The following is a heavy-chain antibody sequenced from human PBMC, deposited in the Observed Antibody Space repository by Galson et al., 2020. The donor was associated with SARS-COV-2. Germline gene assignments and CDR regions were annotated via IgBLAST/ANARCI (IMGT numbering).Heavy chain of an antibody. CDR1: GINFSHYD. J-gene: IGHJ4*02. CDR3: ARRNSGTYLSVPVGDDF. D-gene: IGHD3-10*01. Sequence: GGSLRLSCAAFGINFSHYDMHWVRQAPGKGLEWVAMIWYDGSKKYFAESVEGRFTISRDNSRNTLYLQMNSLRDEDTAMYFCARRNSGTYLSVPVGDDFWGQGTLVTVSS. V-gene: IGHV3-33*01. CDR2: IWYDGSKK.